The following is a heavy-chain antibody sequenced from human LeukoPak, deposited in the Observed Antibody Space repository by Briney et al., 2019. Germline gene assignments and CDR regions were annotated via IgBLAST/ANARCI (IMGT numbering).Heavy chain of an antibody. CDR3: AKDYDSSGYYYDY. D-gene: IGHD3-22*01. V-gene: IGHV3-23*01. Sequence: GGSLRLSCASSGLTYSTYAMNWVRQAPGKGLEGISSISGSGGSTYYADCVKGGFTISRDNSKNTLYLQMNSLRAEDTAVYYCAKDYDSSGYYYDYWGQGTLVTVSS. CDR1: GLTYSTYA. J-gene: IGHJ4*02. CDR2: ISGSGGST.